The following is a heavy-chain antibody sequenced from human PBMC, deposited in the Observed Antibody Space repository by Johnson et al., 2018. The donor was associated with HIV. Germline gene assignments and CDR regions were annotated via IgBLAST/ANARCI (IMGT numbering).Heavy chain of an antibody. CDR2: ISYDGSNK. CDR1: GFTFSSYA. J-gene: IGHJ3*02. CDR3: AKDISMIVVVHGAFDI. D-gene: IGHD3-22*01. Sequence: QVQLVESGGGVVQPGRSLRLSCAASGFTFSSYAMHWVRQAPGKGLEWVAVISYDGSNKYYADSVTGRFTISRDNSKNTLYLQMNSLRAEDTALYYCAKDISMIVVVHGAFDIWGQGTMVTVSS. V-gene: IGHV3-30*04.